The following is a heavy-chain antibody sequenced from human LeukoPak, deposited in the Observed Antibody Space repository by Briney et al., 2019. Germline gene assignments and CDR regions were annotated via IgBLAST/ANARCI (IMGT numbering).Heavy chain of an antibody. D-gene: IGHD6-19*01. Sequence: PGRSLRLSCAASEFTFSSYGMHWVRQAPGKGLEWVAVISYDGSNKYYADSVKGRFTISRDNSKNTLYMQMNSLRAEDTAVYYCARERAVAGTRIFDYWGQGTLVTVSS. V-gene: IGHV3-30*03. CDR1: EFTFSSYG. J-gene: IGHJ4*02. CDR2: ISYDGSNK. CDR3: ARERAVAGTRIFDY.